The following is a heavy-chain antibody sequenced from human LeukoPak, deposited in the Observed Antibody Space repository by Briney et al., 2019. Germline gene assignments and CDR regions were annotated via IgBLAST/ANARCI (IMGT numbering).Heavy chain of an antibody. D-gene: IGHD3-22*01. CDR2: ISAYNGNT. V-gene: IGHV1-18*01. CDR1: GYTFTSYG. J-gene: IGHJ3*02. CDR3: ARDASYYDSSGQRDSAFDI. Sequence: ASVTVSCKASGYTFTSYGISWVRQAPGQGLEWMGWISAYNGNTNYAQKLQGRVTMTTDTSTSTAYMELRSLRSDDTAVYYCARDASYYDSSGQRDSAFDIWGQGTMVTVSS.